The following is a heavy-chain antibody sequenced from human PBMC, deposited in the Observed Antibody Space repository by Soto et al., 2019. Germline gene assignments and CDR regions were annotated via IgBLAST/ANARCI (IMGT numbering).Heavy chain of an antibody. CDR3: AREPYSGSYYVLLDY. V-gene: IGHV4-61*01. J-gene: IGHJ4*02. D-gene: IGHD1-26*01. CDR1: GGSVSSGSYY. Sequence: PSETLSLTCTVSGGSVSSGSYYWSWIRQPPGKGLEWIGYIYYSGSTNYNPSLKSRVTISVDTSKNQFSLKLSSVTAADTAVYYCAREPYSGSYYVLLDYWGQGTLDTVSS. CDR2: IYYSGST.